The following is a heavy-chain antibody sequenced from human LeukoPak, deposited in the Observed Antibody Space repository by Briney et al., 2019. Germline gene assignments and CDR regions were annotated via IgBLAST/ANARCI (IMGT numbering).Heavy chain of an antibody. D-gene: IGHD6-13*01. CDR3: ASARTSSRSWFTFDY. J-gene: IGHJ4*02. V-gene: IGHV4-39*01. Sequence: TSENLSLNGSGSSVSISSSRYYWGWIRQPPGKGLEWIGSIYYSDSNYYNPSLKRRVPISVDTSKNQLSLKLSSVTAADTAVYYCASARTSSRSWFTFDYWGQGILVTVSS. CDR2: IYYSDSN. CDR1: SVSISSSRYY.